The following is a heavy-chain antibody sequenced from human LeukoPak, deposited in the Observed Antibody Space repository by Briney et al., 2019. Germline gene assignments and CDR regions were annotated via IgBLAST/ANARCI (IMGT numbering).Heavy chain of an antibody. CDR2: INHSGST. J-gene: IGHJ6*02. D-gene: IGHD2-2*01. CDR3: AGGRLPLSSRYGMDV. Sequence: PSETLSLTCAVYGGSFSGYYWSWIRQPPGKGLEWIGEINHSGSTNYNPSLKSRVTISVDTSKNQFSLKLSSVTAADTAVYYCAGGRLPLSSRYGMDVWGQGTTVTVSS. CDR1: GGSFSGYY. V-gene: IGHV4-34*01.